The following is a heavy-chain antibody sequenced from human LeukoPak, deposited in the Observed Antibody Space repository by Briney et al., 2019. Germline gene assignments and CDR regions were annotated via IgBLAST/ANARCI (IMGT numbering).Heavy chain of an antibody. J-gene: IGHJ5*02. CDR1: GGSISGYY. CDR2: IYYSGTT. D-gene: IGHD3-10*01. CDR3: ARDETHFYGSGSSHWFDP. V-gene: IGHV4-59*12. Sequence: PSETLSLTCSVSGGSISGYYWSWLRQPPGKGLEWVGYIYYSGTTIYNPSLKSRLTISLDTSKNQFSLNMSSVTAADTAVYYCARDETHFYGSGSSHWFDPWGQGILVTVSS.